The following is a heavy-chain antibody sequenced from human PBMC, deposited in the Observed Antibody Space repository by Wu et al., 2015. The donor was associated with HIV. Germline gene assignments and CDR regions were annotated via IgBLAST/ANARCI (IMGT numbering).Heavy chain of an antibody. CDR1: GYTFTGYY. CDR2: INPNSGGT. J-gene: IGHJ3*02. Sequence: QVQLVQSGAEVKKPGASVKVSCKASGYTFTGYYMHWVRQAPGQGLEWMGWINPNSGGTNYAQKFQGRVTMTRDTSISTAYMELSRLRSDDTAVYYCARVVYYYDSSGYYASGGAAFDIWAKDNGHRLF. V-gene: IGHV1-2*02. CDR3: ARVVYYYDSSGYYASGGAAFDI. D-gene: IGHD3-22*01.